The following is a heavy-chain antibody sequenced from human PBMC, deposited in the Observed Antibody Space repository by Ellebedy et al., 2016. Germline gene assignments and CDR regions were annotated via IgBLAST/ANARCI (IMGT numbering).Heavy chain of an antibody. CDR1: GFTFSSYA. Sequence: GESLKISXAASGFTFSSYAMHWVRQAPGKGLEWVAVISYDGSNKYYADSVKGRFTISRDNSKNTLYLQMNSLRAEDTAVYYCARDYFVGGLNLLNWFDPWGQGTLVTVSS. D-gene: IGHD3-9*01. V-gene: IGHV3-30*04. CDR2: ISYDGSNK. CDR3: ARDYFVGGLNLLNWFDP. J-gene: IGHJ5*02.